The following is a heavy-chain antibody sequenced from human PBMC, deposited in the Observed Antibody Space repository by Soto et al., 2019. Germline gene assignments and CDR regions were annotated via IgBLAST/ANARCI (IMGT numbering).Heavy chain of an antibody. D-gene: IGHD2-15*01. CDR3: AKDEEGHLLAPGGGGGFDY. CDR1: GVTISSYA. CDR2: ITGSGNST. J-gene: IGHJ4*02. V-gene: IGHV3-23*01. Sequence: AGSLTLTCTASGVTISSYAMSWVRQAPGKGLEWVSAITGSGNSTYHADTVKGRFTISRDNSKNTLYLQMNSLRVEDTAVDYCAKDEEGHLLAPGGGGGFDYWGQGTLVTVSS.